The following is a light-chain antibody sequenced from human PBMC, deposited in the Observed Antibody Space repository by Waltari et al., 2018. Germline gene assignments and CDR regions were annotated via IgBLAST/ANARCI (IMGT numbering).Light chain of an antibody. CDR3: ATWDGSLEGYV. CDR2: STS. CDR1: YSNIGNNP. J-gene: IGLJ1*01. V-gene: IGLV1-44*01. Sequence: QSVLTQPPSASGTPGQRVTISCSGSYSNIGNNPVNWYQQLPGTAPKLLIHSTSQRPSGVPDRFPGPKSGTSVSLAISGLQSDAEADYYCATWDGSLEGYVFGTGTKVSVL.